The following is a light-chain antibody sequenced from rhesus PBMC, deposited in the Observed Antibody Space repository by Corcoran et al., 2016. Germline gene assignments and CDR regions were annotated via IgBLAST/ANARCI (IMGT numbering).Light chain of an antibody. CDR3: LQYASTPLT. CDR2: AAS. V-gene: IGKV1-43*01. J-gene: IGKJ4*01. CDR1: QDISTD. Sequence: DIQMTQSPSSLSASAGDRVTITCRASQDISTDLNWYQQRPGKAPQGLIYAASSLESGVPSRFSGSGSGTEFTLTLSSLQSEDFATCCCLQYASTPLTFGGGTNVEI.